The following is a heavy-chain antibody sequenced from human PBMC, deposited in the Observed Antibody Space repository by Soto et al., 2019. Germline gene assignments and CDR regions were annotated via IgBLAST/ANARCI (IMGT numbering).Heavy chain of an antibody. J-gene: IGHJ4*01. CDR1: GGSISGYY. V-gene: IGHV4-59*01. Sequence: SETQSLTCTVSGGSISGYYWSWIRLPPGKGVEWIGYIHSSGSTNYNPSLKSRVTISVDTSKNQFSLKLTSVTAADTAVYYCARVVGDGYSDYWGQGTLVTVSS. CDR2: IHSSGST. D-gene: IGHD1-26*01. CDR3: ARVVGDGYSDY.